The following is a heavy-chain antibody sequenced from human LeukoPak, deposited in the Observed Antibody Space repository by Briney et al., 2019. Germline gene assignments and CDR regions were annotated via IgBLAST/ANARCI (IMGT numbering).Heavy chain of an antibody. Sequence: GGSLRLSCVASGFSLSGYWMYWVRQAPGKGLMYISRNNGDGSTTNYADVVKGRFTMSRDNVKNTLYLQVNSLRVEDTAVYYCARDPRNVGLAPWGQGTLVTVSS. V-gene: IGHV3-74*01. CDR1: GFSLSGYW. J-gene: IGHJ5*02. D-gene: IGHD2-15*01. CDR2: NNGDGSTT. CDR3: ARDPRNVGLAP.